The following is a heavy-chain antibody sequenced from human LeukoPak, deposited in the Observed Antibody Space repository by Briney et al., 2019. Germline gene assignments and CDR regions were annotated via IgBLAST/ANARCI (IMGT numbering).Heavy chain of an antibody. V-gene: IGHV3-33*06. D-gene: IGHD4-11*01. CDR2: IWSDATEK. J-gene: IGHJ4*02. Sequence: PGGSLRLSCAASGFTYSHYGMHWVRQAPGKGLEWVAVIWSDATEKYYGDAVKGRFTISRDNSRNTLYLRMNSLRVEDTAVYYCAKDAQRGFDYSNSLEYWGQGTLVTVSS. CDR3: AKDAQRGFDYSNSLEY. CDR1: GFTYSHYG.